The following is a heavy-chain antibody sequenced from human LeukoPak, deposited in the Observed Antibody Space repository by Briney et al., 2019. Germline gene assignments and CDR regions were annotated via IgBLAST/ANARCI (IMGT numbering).Heavy chain of an antibody. CDR3: ARILDSAWGELGY. CDR1: GFSFCSYG. CDR2: IRSDGSNK. V-gene: IGHV3-30*02. J-gene: IGHJ4*02. Sequence: GGSLRLSCAGSGFSFCSYGIHWVREAPGEGLEGIAFIRSDGSNKYYADSVKGRFTISRDNSKNTLYLQMNSLRAEDTAVYYCARILDSAWGELGYWGQGTLVTVSS. D-gene: IGHD6-19*01.